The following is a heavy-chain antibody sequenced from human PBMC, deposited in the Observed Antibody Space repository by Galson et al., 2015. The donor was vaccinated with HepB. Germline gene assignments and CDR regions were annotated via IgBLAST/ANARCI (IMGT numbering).Heavy chain of an antibody. CDR2: INGGDGNT. V-gene: IGHV1-3*01. J-gene: IGHJ4*02. CDR3: AISGSWYNAAFDY. CDR1: GYAFTSYA. Sequence: SVKVSCKASGYAFTSYAIHWVRQAPGQRPEWMGWINGGDGNTKYSHKFQGGVTFTRDTSARTAYMELSRLRSEDTAVYYCAISGSWYNAAFDYWGQGTLVTVSS. D-gene: IGHD6-13*01.